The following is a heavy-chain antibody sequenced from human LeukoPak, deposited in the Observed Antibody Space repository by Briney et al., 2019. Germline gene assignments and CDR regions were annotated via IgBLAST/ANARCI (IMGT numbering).Heavy chain of an antibody. CDR1: GGSISSSNW. D-gene: IGHD1-26*01. CDR2: IYHSGST. Sequence: PSETLSLTCAVSGGSISSSNWWSWVRQPPGKGLEWIGEIYHSGSTNYNPSLKSRVTISVDKSKNQFSLKLSSVTAADTAVYYCASSKSGSYFSFDYWGQGTLVTVSS. V-gene: IGHV4-4*02. CDR3: ASSKSGSYFSFDY. J-gene: IGHJ4*02.